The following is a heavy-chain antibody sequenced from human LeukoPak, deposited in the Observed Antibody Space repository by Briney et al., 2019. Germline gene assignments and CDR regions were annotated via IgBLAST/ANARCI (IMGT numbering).Heavy chain of an antibody. J-gene: IGHJ6*03. CDR1: GGSISSYY. Sequence: SETLSLTCTVSGGSISSYYWSWIRQPPGKGLEWIGYIYYSGSTNYNSSLKSRVTISVDTSKNQFSLKLSSVTAADTAVYYCARYWNDAAYYYYYMDVWGKGTTVTVSS. CDR3: ARYWNDAAYYYYYMDV. D-gene: IGHD1-1*01. CDR2: IYYSGST. V-gene: IGHV4-59*01.